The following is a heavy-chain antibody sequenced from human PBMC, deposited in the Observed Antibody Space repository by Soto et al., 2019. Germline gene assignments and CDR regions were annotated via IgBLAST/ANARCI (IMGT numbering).Heavy chain of an antibody. D-gene: IGHD2-8*01. V-gene: IGHV4-39*01. CDR1: GGSISSSSYY. J-gene: IGHJ5*02. CDR2: ISYGGSA. CDR3: PSRRETYATGWFDP. Sequence: SETLSLTCTVSGGSISSSSYYWVWIRQPPGKGLELIGIISYGGSAYYSPSLKGRVTISVDTSKNKFSLNLTSLTAADTAVYYCPSRRETYATGWFDPWGHGTLVTVSS.